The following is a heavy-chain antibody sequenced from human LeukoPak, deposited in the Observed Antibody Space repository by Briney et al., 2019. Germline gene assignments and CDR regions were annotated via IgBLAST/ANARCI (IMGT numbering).Heavy chain of an antibody. J-gene: IGHJ4*02. CDR3: ARGGFRARDY. Sequence: SETLSLTCTVSGGSISSGGYYWSWIRQPPGKGLEWIGYIYYSGSTYYNPSLKSRVTISLDTSKNQFSLKLSSVTAADTAMYYCARGGFRARDYRGQGTLVTVSS. CDR1: GGSISSGGYY. V-gene: IGHV4-30-4*08. CDR2: IYYSGST. D-gene: IGHD3-10*01.